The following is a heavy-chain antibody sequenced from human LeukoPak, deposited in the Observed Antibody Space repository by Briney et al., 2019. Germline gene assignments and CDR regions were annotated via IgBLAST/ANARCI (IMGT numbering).Heavy chain of an antibody. CDR3: ARHQTKSIELLWFGGLDS. CDR1: GGSFSGHY. Sequence: SETLSLTCAVYGGSFSGHYWSWIRQPPGKGLEWIGEINHSGSTKYNASLKSRVTISVDTSKNQFSLKLSSVTAADTAMYYCARHQTKSIELLWFGGLDSWGQGTLVSVSS. CDR2: INHSGST. J-gene: IGHJ4*02. V-gene: IGHV4-34*01. D-gene: IGHD3-10*01.